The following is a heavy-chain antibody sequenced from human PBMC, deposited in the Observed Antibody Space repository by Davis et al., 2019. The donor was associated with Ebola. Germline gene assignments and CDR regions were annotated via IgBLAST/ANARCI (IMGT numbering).Heavy chain of an antibody. CDR2: IRYDGSDK. CDR3: AKALNQWVDYYFDY. V-gene: IGHV3-30*02. J-gene: IGHJ4*02. D-gene: IGHD6-19*01. Sequence: GESLKISCAASGFTFSSYSMHWVRQAPGKGLEWVAFIRYDGSDKYYADSVKGRFTISRDNSKNTLYLQMNSLRAGDTAVYYCAKALNQWVDYYFDYWGQGTLVTVSS. CDR1: GFTFSSYS.